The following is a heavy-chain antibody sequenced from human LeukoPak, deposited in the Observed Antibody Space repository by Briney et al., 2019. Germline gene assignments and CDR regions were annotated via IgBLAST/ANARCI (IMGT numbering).Heavy chain of an antibody. D-gene: IGHD3-16*01. Sequence: PGGSLRLSCAASGFTFGNYGMSWVRQAPGKGPEWVAGITGSGGSTFHADSVKGRFTISRDNSKKTLYLQMNSLRAEDTAVYFCAKDRAMITFGGVNSWGQGTLVTVSS. CDR1: GFTFGNYG. J-gene: IGHJ4*02. CDR2: ITGSGGST. CDR3: AKDRAMITFGGVNS. V-gene: IGHV3-23*01.